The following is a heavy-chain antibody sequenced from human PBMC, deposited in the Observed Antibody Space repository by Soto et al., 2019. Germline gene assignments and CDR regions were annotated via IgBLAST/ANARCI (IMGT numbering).Heavy chain of an antibody. J-gene: IGHJ6*03. CDR2: ISYDGSNK. Sequence: GESLRLSCAASGFTFSSYGMHWVRQAPGKGLEWVAVISYDGSNKYYADSVKDRFTVSRDNSRNTLYLQMNSLRAEDTAIYYCAKAARYNSPACVAGYYYYFMDVWGKGTTVTGS. D-gene: IGHD1-20*01. CDR3: AKAARYNSPACVAGYYYYFMDV. V-gene: IGHV3-30*18. CDR1: GFTFSSYG.